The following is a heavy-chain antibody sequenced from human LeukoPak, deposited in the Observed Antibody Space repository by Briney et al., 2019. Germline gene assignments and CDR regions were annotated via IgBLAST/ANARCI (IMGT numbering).Heavy chain of an antibody. CDR1: GFAFSRYA. Sequence: PGGSLRLSCAASGFAFSRYAMGWVRQAPGKGLEWVSATSGTGHNTYYADSVKGRFTISRDNSKNTLYLQMNSLRAEDTAVYYCAKGIVGAISAFDIWGQGTMVAVSS. V-gene: IGHV3-23*01. CDR2: TSGTGHNT. D-gene: IGHD5-12*01. J-gene: IGHJ3*02. CDR3: AKGIVGAISAFDI.